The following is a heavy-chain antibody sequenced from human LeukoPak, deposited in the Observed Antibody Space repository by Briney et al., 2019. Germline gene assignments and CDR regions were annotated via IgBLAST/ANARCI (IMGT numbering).Heavy chain of an antibody. CDR1: GFTFSSYW. CDR2: IKQDGSEK. Sequence: GGSLRLSCAASGFTFSSYWMSWVRQAPGKGLEWVANIKQDGSEKYYVDSVKGRFTISRDNAKNSLYLQMNSLRAEDTAVYYCARGPRVRVPAAIDFDYWGQGTLVTVSS. CDR3: ARGPRVRVPAAIDFDY. D-gene: IGHD2-2*01. V-gene: IGHV3-7*01. J-gene: IGHJ4*02.